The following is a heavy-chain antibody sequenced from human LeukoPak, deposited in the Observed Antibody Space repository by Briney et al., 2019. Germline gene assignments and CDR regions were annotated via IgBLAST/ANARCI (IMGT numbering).Heavy chain of an antibody. CDR1: GFTFSSFS. CDR2: ITPNSDYI. V-gene: IGHV3-21*04. D-gene: IGHD5-18*01. CDR3: AKWANTAMVYFDY. Sequence: PGGSLRLSCAASGFTFSSFSFNWVRQAPGKGLEWVSSITPNSDYIWYADSVKGRFTISRDNSKNTLYLQMNSLRAEDTAVYYCAKWANTAMVYFDYWGQGTLVTVSS. J-gene: IGHJ4*02.